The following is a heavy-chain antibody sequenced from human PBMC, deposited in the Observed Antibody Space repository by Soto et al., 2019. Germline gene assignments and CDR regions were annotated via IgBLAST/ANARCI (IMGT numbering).Heavy chain of an antibody. Sequence: GGSLRLSCAASGFTSSTYDMHWVRKATGKGLEWVSAIGAADDPYYSGSVKGRFTISRENAKSSLSLQMNSLRVGDTAVYYCARAYSGQLPRRADYYYAMYVWGPVTTVTVSS. CDR2: IGAADDP. V-gene: IGHV3-13*05. CDR3: ARAYSGQLPRRADYYYAMYV. D-gene: IGHD2-2*01. J-gene: IGHJ6*02. CDR1: GFTSSTYD.